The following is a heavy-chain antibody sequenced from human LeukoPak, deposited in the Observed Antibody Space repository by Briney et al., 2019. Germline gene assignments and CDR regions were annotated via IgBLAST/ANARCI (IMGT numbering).Heavy chain of an antibody. Sequence: SETETLTCSVSGGSISSYYWSWIRQPPGKGLEWIGYIYYNESTNYNPSLKSRVSISVDTSKNQFSLKLISVTAADTAVYYCARLAEMATIPSPTDAFDIWGQGTMVTVSS. D-gene: IGHD5-24*01. J-gene: IGHJ3*02. CDR2: IYYNEST. V-gene: IGHV4-59*01. CDR3: ARLAEMATIPSPTDAFDI. CDR1: GGSISSYY.